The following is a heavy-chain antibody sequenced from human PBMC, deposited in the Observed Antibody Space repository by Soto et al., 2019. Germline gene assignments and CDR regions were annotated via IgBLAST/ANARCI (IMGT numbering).Heavy chain of an antibody. V-gene: IGHV5-51*01. Sequence: XESLKLSWRCSGYSFTSYLIGLVLQMPGKGLEWMGIIYPGDSDTRYSPSFQGQVTISADKSISTAYLQWSSLKASDTAMYYCARQGSFDAFDIWGQGTMVTVSS. D-gene: IGHD6-13*01. CDR2: IYPGDSDT. CDR3: ARQGSFDAFDI. CDR1: GYSFTSYL. J-gene: IGHJ3*02.